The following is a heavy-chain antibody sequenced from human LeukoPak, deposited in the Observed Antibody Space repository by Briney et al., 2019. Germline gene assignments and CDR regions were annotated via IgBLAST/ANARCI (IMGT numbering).Heavy chain of an antibody. CDR3: AREGSIAARYYFDY. Sequence: RGSLRLSCAASGFTVSSNYMSWVRQVPGKGLEWVSVIDSGGSTYYADSVKGRFTICRDQSKNPLYLQMNSLRAEDTAVYYCAREGSIAARYYFDYWGQGTLVTVSS. CDR1: GFTVSSNY. V-gene: IGHV3-53*01. J-gene: IGHJ4*02. CDR2: IDSGGST. D-gene: IGHD6-6*01.